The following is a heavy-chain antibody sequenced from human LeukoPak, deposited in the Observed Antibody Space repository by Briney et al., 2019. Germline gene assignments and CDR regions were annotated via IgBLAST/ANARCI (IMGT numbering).Heavy chain of an antibody. Sequence: GGSLRLSCAASGFTFSTYGMHWVRQAPGKGLEWVAVAYGDGSNKLYADSVKGRFTISKDISKNTLYVQMNSLRAEDTAVYYCATGGGFYYGHWGQGTLVTVSS. CDR2: AYGDGSNK. CDR3: ATGGGFYYGH. D-gene: IGHD3-22*01. CDR1: GFTFSTYG. V-gene: IGHV3-33*01. J-gene: IGHJ4*02.